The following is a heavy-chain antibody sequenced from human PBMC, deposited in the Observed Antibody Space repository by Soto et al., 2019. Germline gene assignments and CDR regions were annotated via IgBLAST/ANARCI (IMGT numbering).Heavy chain of an antibody. CDR3: AHLYATNWYFDL. CDR2: IYWDDDK. Sequence: QITLKESGPTLVKPTQTLTLTCTFSGFSLSTSGVGVGWIRQPPGKALEWLALIYWDDDKRYSPSLKSRLTIXSXXSKNHLDLTLTNMHPVDTATYYSAHLYATNWYFDLRARGTPVTVSS. D-gene: IGHD4-17*01. J-gene: IGHJ2*01. V-gene: IGHV2-5*02. CDR1: GFSLSTSGVG.